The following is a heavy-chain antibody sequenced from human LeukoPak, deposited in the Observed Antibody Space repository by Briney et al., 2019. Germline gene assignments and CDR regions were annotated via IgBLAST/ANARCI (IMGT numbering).Heavy chain of an antibody. Sequence: SRTLSLTCAISGDSVSSNSAAWNWIRQSPSSGLEWLGRTYYRSRWYNDYAVSVKSRITINPDTSKNQFSLQLNSVTPEDTAVYYCASSITAAGDFDYWGQGTLVTVSS. J-gene: IGHJ4*02. CDR3: ASSITAAGDFDY. D-gene: IGHD6-13*01. CDR2: TYYRSRWYN. V-gene: IGHV6-1*01. CDR1: GDSVSSNSAA.